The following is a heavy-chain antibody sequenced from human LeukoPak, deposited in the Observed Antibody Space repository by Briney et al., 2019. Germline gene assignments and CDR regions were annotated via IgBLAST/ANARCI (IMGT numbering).Heavy chain of an antibody. CDR3: ARLLLWFVPHFYMDV. D-gene: IGHD3-10*01. J-gene: IGHJ6*03. Sequence: SETLSLTCAVYGGSFSGYYWSWIRQPPGKGLEWIGEINHSGSTNYNPSLKSRVTISVDTSKNQFSLKLSSVTAADTAVYYCARLLLWFVPHFYMDVWGKGTTVTVSS. V-gene: IGHV4-34*01. CDR1: GGSFSGYY. CDR2: INHSGST.